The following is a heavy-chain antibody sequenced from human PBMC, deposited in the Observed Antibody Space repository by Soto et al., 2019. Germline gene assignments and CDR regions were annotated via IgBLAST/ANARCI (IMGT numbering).Heavy chain of an antibody. V-gene: IGHV3-23*01. D-gene: IGHD5-12*01. J-gene: IGHJ3*01. Sequence: ACAASGFILTNYAMNWGRQAPEKGVEWVSVIGGRGNSAYYADSVQGRFTISRDNSKNTLSLQMSSLKADDTAIYYCVREGRGGFDFWGRGTMVTVSS. CDR2: IGGRGNSA. CDR3: VREGRGGFDF. CDR1: GFILTNYA.